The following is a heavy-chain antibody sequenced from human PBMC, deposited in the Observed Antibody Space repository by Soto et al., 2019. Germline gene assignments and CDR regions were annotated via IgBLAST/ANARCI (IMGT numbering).Heavy chain of an antibody. J-gene: IGHJ4*02. D-gene: IGHD3-9*01. CDR1: GFTFSSYG. Sequence: GGSLSLSCAASGFTFSSYGIHWVRQAPGKGLEWVAVIWSDGSKEYYADSVKGRFTISRDNSKNTLYLQMNSLRAEDTAVYYCAKELYPIYDILTGYYDRPPHYFDYWGQGTLVTVSS. CDR3: AKELYPIYDILTGYYDRPPHYFDY. V-gene: IGHV3-33*06. CDR2: IWSDGSKE.